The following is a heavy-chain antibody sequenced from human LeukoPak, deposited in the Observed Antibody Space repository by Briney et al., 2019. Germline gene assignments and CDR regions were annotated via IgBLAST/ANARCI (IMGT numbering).Heavy chain of an antibody. Sequence: GGSLRLSCAASGLTFSSYAISWVRQAPGQGLEWMGRIIPILGIANYAQKFQGRVTITADKSTSTAYMELSSLRSEDTAVYYCAADTAMVRGVYWGQGILVTVSS. J-gene: IGHJ4*02. CDR1: GLTFSSYA. D-gene: IGHD5-18*01. CDR2: IIPILGIA. CDR3: AADTAMVRGVY. V-gene: IGHV1-69*04.